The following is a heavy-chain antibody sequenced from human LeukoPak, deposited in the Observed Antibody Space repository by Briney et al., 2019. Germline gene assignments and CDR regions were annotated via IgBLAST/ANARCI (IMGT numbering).Heavy chain of an antibody. Sequence: ASVKVSCKASGYTFTSYYMHWVRQAPGQGLEWMGIINPSGGSTSYAQKFQGRVTMTRNTSISTAYMELSSLRSEDTAVYYCARVPYGDYPYYFDYWGQGTLVTVSS. CDR2: INPSGGST. CDR1: GYTFTSYY. CDR3: ARVPYGDYPYYFDY. V-gene: IGHV1-46*01. D-gene: IGHD4-17*01. J-gene: IGHJ4*02.